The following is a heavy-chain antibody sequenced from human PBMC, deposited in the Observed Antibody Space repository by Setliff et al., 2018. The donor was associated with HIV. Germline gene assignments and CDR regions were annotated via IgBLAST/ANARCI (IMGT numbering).Heavy chain of an antibody. CDR1: GYTFTNYA. J-gene: IGHJ3*02. CDR3: ARGHSYDSYGYYLRGFDI. Sequence: AASVKVSCKASGYTFTNYAIHWVRQAPGQRLEWMGWINAGNGNTKFSEQFQGRVLITSDTSASTVYLFLRSLKSEDTAVYYCARGHSYDSYGYYLRGFDIWGPGTMVT. D-gene: IGHD3-22*01. V-gene: IGHV1-3*01. CDR2: INAGNGNT.